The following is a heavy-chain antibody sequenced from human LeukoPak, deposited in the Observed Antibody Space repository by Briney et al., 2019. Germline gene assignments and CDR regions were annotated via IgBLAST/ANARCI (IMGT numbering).Heavy chain of an antibody. CDR1: GFTFSSYE. V-gene: IGHV3-23*01. CDR2: ISGSGGST. D-gene: IGHD6-13*01. J-gene: IGHJ6*03. Sequence: AGGSLRLSCAASGFTFSSYEMNWVRQAPGKGLEWVSAISGSGGSTYYADSVKGRFTISRDNSKNTLYLQMNSLRAEGTAVYYCAKEGSSSWYLGYLNYYYMDVWGKGTTVTISS. CDR3: AKEGSSSWYLGYLNYYYMDV.